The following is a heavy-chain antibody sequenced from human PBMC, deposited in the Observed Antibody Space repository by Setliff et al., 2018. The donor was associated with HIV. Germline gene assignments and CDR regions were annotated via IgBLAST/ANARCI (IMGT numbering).Heavy chain of an antibody. CDR2: LSGDSNLI. Sequence: ETLSLSCAASGFTFSIYTMNWVRQAPGKGLEWVSSLSGDSNLIYYADSVKGRFTISRDNAKNSLYLQMNSLRAEDTAMYYCTRDLNLPGGEDFDTWGQGTMVT. CDR3: TRDLNLPGGEDFDT. J-gene: IGHJ3*02. V-gene: IGHV3-21*01. D-gene: IGHD2-2*01. CDR1: GFTFSIYT.